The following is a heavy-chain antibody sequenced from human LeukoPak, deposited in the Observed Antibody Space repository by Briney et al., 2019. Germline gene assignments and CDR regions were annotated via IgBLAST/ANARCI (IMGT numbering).Heavy chain of an antibody. CDR1: GGSISSGSYY. CDR2: IYTSGST. D-gene: IGHD6-13*01. CDR3: ASSGGAAAFDY. Sequence: SETLSLTCTVSGGSISSGSYYWSWIRQPAGKGLEWIGRIYTSGSTNYNPSLKSRVTISVDTSKSQFSLKLTSLTAADTAVYYCASSGGAAAFDYWGQGTLVAVSS. J-gene: IGHJ4*02. V-gene: IGHV4-61*02.